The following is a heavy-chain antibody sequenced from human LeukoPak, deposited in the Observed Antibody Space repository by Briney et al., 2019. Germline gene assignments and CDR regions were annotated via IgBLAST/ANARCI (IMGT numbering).Heavy chain of an antibody. CDR1: GGSFSGYY. V-gene: IGHV4-34*01. D-gene: IGHD2-2*01. J-gene: IGHJ6*02. CDR3: AGLVVPAAYYYYYYGMDV. Sequence: SETLSLTCAVYGGSFSGYYWSWIRQPPGKGLEWIGEINHSGSTNYNPSLKSRVTISVDTSKNQFSLKLSSVTAADTAVYYCAGLVVPAAYYYYYYGMDVWGQGTTVTVSS. CDR2: INHSGST.